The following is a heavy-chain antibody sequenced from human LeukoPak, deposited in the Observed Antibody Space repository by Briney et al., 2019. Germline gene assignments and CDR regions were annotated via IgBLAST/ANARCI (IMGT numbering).Heavy chain of an antibody. Sequence: PGGSLRLSCTASGFTFGTYGMHWVRQAPGKGLEWVAFIRYDGSDKDYADSVKGRFTISRDNAKNTLYLQMNSLRAEDTAVYYCARNNWGIDYWGQGTLVTVSS. CDR1: GFTFGTYG. D-gene: IGHD7-27*01. CDR2: IRYDGSDK. V-gene: IGHV3-30*02. CDR3: ARNNWGIDY. J-gene: IGHJ4*02.